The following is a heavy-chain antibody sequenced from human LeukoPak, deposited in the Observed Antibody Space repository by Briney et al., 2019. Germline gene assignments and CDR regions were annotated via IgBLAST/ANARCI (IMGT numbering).Heavy chain of an antibody. CDR3: ATDLMVRGVYDAFDI. V-gene: IGHV1-24*01. D-gene: IGHD3-10*01. Sequence: GASVKVSCKVSGYTLTELSMHWVRQAPGKGLEWMGGFDPEDGETIYAQKFQGRVTMTEDTSTDTAYMELSSLRSEDTAVYYRATDLMVRGVYDAFDIWGQGIMVTVSS. J-gene: IGHJ3*02. CDR2: FDPEDGET. CDR1: GYTLTELS.